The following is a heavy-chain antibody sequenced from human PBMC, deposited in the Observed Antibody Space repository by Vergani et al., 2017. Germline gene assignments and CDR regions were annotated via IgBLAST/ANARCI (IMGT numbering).Heavy chain of an antibody. V-gene: IGHV3-33*01. CDR2: IWYDGSNK. CDR3: AREGRSSGYCFDY. Sequence: QVQLVESGGGVVQPGRSLRLSCAASGFTFSSYGMHWVRQAPGKGLEWVAVIWYDGSNKYYADSVKGRFTISRDNSKNTLYLQMNSLRAEDTAVYYCAREGRSSGYCFDYWGQGTLVTVSS. D-gene: IGHD3-22*01. J-gene: IGHJ4*02. CDR1: GFTFSSYG.